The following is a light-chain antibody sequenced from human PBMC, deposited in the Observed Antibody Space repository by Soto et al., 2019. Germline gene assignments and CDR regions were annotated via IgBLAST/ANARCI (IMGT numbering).Light chain of an antibody. CDR1: SSDIGAFTS. CDR2: DII. Sequence: QSALTQPASVSGSPGQSITISCTGTSSDIGAFTSVSWYQQHPGKAPKLIIYDIIHRPSGVSDRFSGSKSVNTASLTVSGLQPEDEANSYCSSYSRTTTLVVFGGGTKVTVL. CDR3: SSYSRTTTLVV. J-gene: IGLJ2*01. V-gene: IGLV2-14*03.